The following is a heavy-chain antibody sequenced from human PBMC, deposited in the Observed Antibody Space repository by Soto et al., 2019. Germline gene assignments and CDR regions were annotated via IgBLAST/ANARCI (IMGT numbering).Heavy chain of an antibody. CDR2: IYYSGST. CDR3: ARGTGRIVVVVAATEYYFDY. Sequence: SETLSLTCXVSGGSISSSSYYWGWIRQPPGKGLEWIGSIYYSGSTYYNPSLKSRVTISVDTSKNQFSLKLSSVTAADTAVYYCARGTGRIVVVVAATEYYFDYWGQGTLVTVSS. J-gene: IGHJ4*02. CDR1: GGSISSSSYY. V-gene: IGHV4-39*01. D-gene: IGHD2-15*01.